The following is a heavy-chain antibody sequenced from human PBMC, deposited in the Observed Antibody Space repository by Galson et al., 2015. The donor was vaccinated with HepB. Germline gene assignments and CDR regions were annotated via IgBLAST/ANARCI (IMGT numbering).Heavy chain of an antibody. D-gene: IGHD6-25*01. CDR1: GFTFSGSA. V-gene: IGHV3-73*01. J-gene: IGHJ4*02. CDR3: VRSGDFSGYSSG. CDR2: IRSKATNYAA. Sequence: LRLSCAASGFTFSGSAIHWVRQASGRGPEWIGHIRSKATNYAASYVPSLKGRFTISRDDSKNMAYLHMRSLKTDDTAVYYCVRSGDFSGYSSGWGQGTLVTVSS.